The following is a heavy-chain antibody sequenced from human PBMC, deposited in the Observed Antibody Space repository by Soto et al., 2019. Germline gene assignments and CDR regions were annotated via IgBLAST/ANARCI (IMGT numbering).Heavy chain of an antibody. D-gene: IGHD1-26*01. CDR1: GFSFSSYG. J-gene: IGHJ4*02. CDR2: LSYDGTNK. Sequence: GGSLRLSCAASGFSFSSYGMHWVRQAPGKGLEWVEALSYDGTNKYYVDSVKGRFTISRDNSKNTVYLQMNSLRAEDTGVYYCAKEGVGATTGVFDYWGQGTLVTVSS. CDR3: AKEGVGATTGVFDY. V-gene: IGHV3-30*18.